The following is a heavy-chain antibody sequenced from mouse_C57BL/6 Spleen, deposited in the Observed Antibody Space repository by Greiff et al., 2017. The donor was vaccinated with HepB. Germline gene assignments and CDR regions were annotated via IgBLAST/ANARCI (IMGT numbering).Heavy chain of an antibody. J-gene: IGHJ2*01. CDR3: ARPITTVVAPFDY. D-gene: IGHD1-1*01. Sequence: EVQLVESGGGLVKPGGSLKLSCAASGFTFSAYGMHWVRQAPEKGLEWVAYISSGSSTIYYADTVKGRFTISRDNAKNTLFLQMTSLRSEDTAMYYCARPITTVVAPFDYWGQGTTLTVSS. V-gene: IGHV5-17*01. CDR1: GFTFSAYG. CDR2: ISSGSSTI.